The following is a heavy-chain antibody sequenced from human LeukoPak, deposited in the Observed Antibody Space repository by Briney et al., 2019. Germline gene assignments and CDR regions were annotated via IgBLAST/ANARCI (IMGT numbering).Heavy chain of an antibody. V-gene: IGHV3-7*03. CDR3: AREKVVATTIDY. D-gene: IGHD5-12*01. Sequence: GGSLRLSCAAAGFIFRSNWMSWVRQVPGKGLEWVANIKQDGSEKYYVDSVKGRFTISRDNAKNSPYLQMNSLRAEDTAVYYCAREKVVATTIDYWGQGTLVTVSP. CDR2: IKQDGSEK. CDR1: GFIFRSNW. J-gene: IGHJ4*02.